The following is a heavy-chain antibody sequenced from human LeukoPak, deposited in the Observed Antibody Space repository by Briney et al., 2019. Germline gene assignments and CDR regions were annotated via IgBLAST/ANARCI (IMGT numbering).Heavy chain of an antibody. CDR3: ARAPYSSGWYAYFDF. D-gene: IGHD6-19*01. V-gene: IGHV4-61*05. CDR1: GGSISGSSYY. Sequence: SETLSLTCTVSGGSISGSSYYWGWIRQPPGKGLEWIGNIYYSGTINYSPSLKSRVTISVDTSKKQFSLKLSSVTAADTAVYYCARAPYSSGWYAYFDFWGQGTLVTVSS. CDR2: IYYSGTI. J-gene: IGHJ4*02.